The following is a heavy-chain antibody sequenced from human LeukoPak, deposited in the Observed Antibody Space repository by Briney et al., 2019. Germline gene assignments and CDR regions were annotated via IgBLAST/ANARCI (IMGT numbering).Heavy chain of an antibody. D-gene: IGHD1-26*01. V-gene: IGHV4-4*07. CDR1: GGSITGYY. CDR3: ARRGAPSKFYYFDS. Sequence: PSETLSLTCTVSGGSITGYYWTWIRQPAGKGLEWIGRIYTSGNTNYNPSLKSRATISVDTSRNTFSLKLSSVTAADTAVYFCARRGAPSKFYYFDSWGQGTLVTVSS. J-gene: IGHJ4*02. CDR2: IYTSGNT.